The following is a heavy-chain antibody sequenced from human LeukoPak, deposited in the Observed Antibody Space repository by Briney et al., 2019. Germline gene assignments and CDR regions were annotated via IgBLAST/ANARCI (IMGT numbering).Heavy chain of an antibody. CDR1: GFTFSSYG. CDR2: IRYDGRNN. V-gene: IGHV3-30*02. D-gene: IGHD3-3*01. Sequence: TGGSLRLSCAASGFTFSSYGMHWVRQAPGKGLDWVAFIRYDGRNNYYADSVKGRFTISRDNSKNTLYLQMNSLRAEDTAVYYCAKTYYDFWSSYYPFDPWGQGTLVTVSS. CDR3: AKTYYDFWSSYYPFDP. J-gene: IGHJ5*02.